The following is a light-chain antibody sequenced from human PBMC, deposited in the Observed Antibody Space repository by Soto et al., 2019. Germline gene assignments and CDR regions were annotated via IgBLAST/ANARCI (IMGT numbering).Light chain of an antibody. CDR1: SSVVGGYDY. V-gene: IGLV2-14*03. J-gene: IGLJ1*01. Sequence: QSALNQPASVSGSPGQSIALFFPGTSSVVGGYDYVSWYQQLPGKAPKLMIYDVNNRPSGASNRFSGSKSGNTASLTISGLQAEDEADYYCSSYTSSSTHVFGTGTKVTVL. CDR3: SSYTSSSTHV. CDR2: DVN.